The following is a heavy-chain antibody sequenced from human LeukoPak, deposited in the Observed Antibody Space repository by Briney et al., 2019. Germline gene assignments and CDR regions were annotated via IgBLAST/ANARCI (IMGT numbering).Heavy chain of an antibody. CDR2: ISSSSSYI. V-gene: IGHV3-21*01. Sequence: GGSLRLSCAASGFTFSSYSMNWVRQAPGKGLEWVSSISSSSSYIYYADSVKGRFTISRDNPKNTLYLQMNSLRVEDTAVYYCARVLRSGYGMDVWGQGTTVTVSS. J-gene: IGHJ6*02. CDR3: ARVLRSGYGMDV. CDR1: GFTFSSYS.